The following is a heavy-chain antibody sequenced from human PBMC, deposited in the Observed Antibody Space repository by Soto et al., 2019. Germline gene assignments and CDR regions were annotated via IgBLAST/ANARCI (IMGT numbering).Heavy chain of an antibody. D-gene: IGHD1-1*01. V-gene: IGHV1-8*01. J-gene: IGHJ6*02. CDR1: GYTFTSYD. CDR2: MNPNSGNT. CDR3: ARERNMYGVDV. Sequence: QVQLVQSGAEVKKPWASVKVSCKASGYTFTSYDINWVRQATGQGLEWMGWMNPNSGNTGYAQKFQGRVTMTRNTSISTAYMERSSMRSEDTAMYYCARERNMYGVDVWGQGTTVTVSS.